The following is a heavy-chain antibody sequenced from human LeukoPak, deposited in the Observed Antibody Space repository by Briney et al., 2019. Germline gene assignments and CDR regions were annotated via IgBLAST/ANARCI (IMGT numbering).Heavy chain of an antibody. J-gene: IGHJ6*03. CDR3: ASGQLPKCGYYYYYYMDV. Sequence: ASVKVSCKASGYTFTGYYMHWVRQAPGQGLEWMGWINPNSGGTNYAQKFQGRVTMTRDTSISTAYMELSRLRSDDTAVYYCASGQLPKCGYYYYYYMDVWGKGTTVTVSS. CDR2: INPNSGGT. V-gene: IGHV1-2*02. D-gene: IGHD2-21*01. CDR1: GYTFTGYY.